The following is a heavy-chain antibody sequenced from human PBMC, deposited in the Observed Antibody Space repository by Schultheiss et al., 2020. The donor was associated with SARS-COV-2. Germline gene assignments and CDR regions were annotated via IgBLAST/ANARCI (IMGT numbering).Heavy chain of an antibody. Sequence: GGSLRLSCAASGFTFSSYSMNWVRQAPGKGLEWVAVISYDGSNKYYADSVKGRFTISRDNSKNTLYLQMNSLRAEDTAVFYCARDGGSGTPGVYFDLWGRGTLVTVSS. V-gene: IGHV3-30*03. CDR1: GFTFSSYS. J-gene: IGHJ2*01. CDR2: ISYDGSNK. D-gene: IGHD1-26*01. CDR3: ARDGGSGTPGVYFDL.